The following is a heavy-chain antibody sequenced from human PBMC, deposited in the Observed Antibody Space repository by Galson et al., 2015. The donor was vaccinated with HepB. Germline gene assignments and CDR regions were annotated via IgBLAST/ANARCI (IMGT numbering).Heavy chain of an antibody. V-gene: IGHV1-2*06. Sequence: SVKVSCKASGYTFTGYYIHWVRQAPGQGLEWVGRVNPNSGGTNYAQKFQGRVTMTRDTSVSTAYMELSSLRSDDTAVYYCAREDCSSTRCYGGIDYWGRGTLVTVSS. CDR2: VNPNSGGT. CDR3: AREDCSSTRCYGGIDY. J-gene: IGHJ4*02. CDR1: GYTFTGYY. D-gene: IGHD2-2*01.